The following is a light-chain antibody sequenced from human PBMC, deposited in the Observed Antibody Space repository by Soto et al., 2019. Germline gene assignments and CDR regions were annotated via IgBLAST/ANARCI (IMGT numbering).Light chain of an antibody. CDR3: QQSYKTPQT. Sequence: GGRVTITCRASETINKYLNWYQQKPGKPPKLLIYTASTLPSGVPSRFSSSRPGTNFTLTINSLQPEDFATYYCQQSYKTPQTLGQGTKVDIK. V-gene: IGKV1-39*01. J-gene: IGKJ1*01. CDR2: TAS. CDR1: ETINKY.